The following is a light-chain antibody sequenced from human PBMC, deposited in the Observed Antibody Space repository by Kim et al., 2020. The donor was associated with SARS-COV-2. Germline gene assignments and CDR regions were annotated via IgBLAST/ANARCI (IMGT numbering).Light chain of an antibody. Sequence: ASVGDRVTITCRASESIGSWLAWYQQKPGEAPSILIYSTSNLHSGVPSRFSGSGYGTDFTLTVSSLQPEDSAVYYCQQLNAFPLTFGGGTKVEIK. CDR3: QQLNAFPLT. CDR2: STS. J-gene: IGKJ4*01. V-gene: IGKV1-12*01. CDR1: ESIGSW.